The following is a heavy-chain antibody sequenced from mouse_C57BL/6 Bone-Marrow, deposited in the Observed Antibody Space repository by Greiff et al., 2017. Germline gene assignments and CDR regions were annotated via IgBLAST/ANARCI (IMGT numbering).Heavy chain of an antibody. CDR1: GFTFSSYT. D-gene: IGHD1-1*01. CDR2: ISGGGGNT. V-gene: IGHV5-9*01. J-gene: IGHJ1*03. CDR3: ARRSYYYGSSYWYFDV. Sequence: EVKLVESGGGLVKPGGSLKLSCAASGFTFSSYTMSWVRQTPEKRLEWVATISGGGGNTYYPDSVKGRFTISRDNAKNTLYLQMSSLRSEDTALYYCARRSYYYGSSYWYFDVWGTGTTVTVSS.